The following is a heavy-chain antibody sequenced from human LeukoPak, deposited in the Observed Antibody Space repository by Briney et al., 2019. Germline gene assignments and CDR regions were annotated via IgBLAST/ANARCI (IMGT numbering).Heavy chain of an antibody. D-gene: IGHD3-22*01. J-gene: IGHJ4*02. V-gene: IGHV3-21*01. CDR2: ISSSSSYI. Sequence: GGSLRLSCAASGFTFNSYAMNWVRQAPGKGLEWVSSISSSSSYIYYADSVKGRFTISRDNAKNSLYLQMNSLRAEDTAVYYCARDPHGEYYDSSGYLDYWGQGTLVTVSS. CDR1: GFTFNSYA. CDR3: ARDPHGEYYDSSGYLDY.